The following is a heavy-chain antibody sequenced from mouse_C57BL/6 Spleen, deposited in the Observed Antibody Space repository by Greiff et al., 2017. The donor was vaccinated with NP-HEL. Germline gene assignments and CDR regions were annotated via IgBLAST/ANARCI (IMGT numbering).Heavy chain of an antibody. CDR2: INPSTGGT. J-gene: IGHJ4*01. Sequence: VQLQQSGPELVKPGASVKISCKASGYSFTGYYMNWVKQSPEKSLEWIGEINPSTGGTTYNQKFKAKATLTVDKSSSTAYMQLKSLTSEDSAVYYCARFITTVGAMDYWGQGTSVTVSS. CDR1: GYSFTGYY. CDR3: ARFITTVGAMDY. V-gene: IGHV1-42*01. D-gene: IGHD1-1*01.